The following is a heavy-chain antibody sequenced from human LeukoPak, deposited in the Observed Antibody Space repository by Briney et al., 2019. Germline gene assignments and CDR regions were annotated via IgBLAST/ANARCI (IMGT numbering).Heavy chain of an antibody. J-gene: IGHJ4*02. D-gene: IGHD3-22*01. Sequence: PSETLSLTCTVSGGSISSSSSYWGWIRQPPGKGLEWIGSVRYSGRTYYNPSLKSRVTMSLDTSKNQFSLRLTSVTAADTAVYSCARHYYDSSGLAHYFDYWGQGTLVTVSS. CDR1: GGSISSSSSY. V-gene: IGHV4-39*01. CDR3: ARHYYDSSGLAHYFDY. CDR2: VRYSGRT.